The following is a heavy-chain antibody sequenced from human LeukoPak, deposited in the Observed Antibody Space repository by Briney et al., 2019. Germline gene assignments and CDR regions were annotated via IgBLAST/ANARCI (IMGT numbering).Heavy chain of an antibody. CDR2: IYYSGST. J-gene: IGHJ5*02. V-gene: IGHV4-39*01. D-gene: IGHD6-19*01. Sequence: PSETLSLTCTVSGGSISSSSYYWDWIRQPPGKGLEWIGSIYYSGSTYYSPSLKSRVTISVDTSRNQFSLKLSSVTAADTAVYYCARQSYSSGWYANWFDPWGQGTLVTVSS. CDR3: ARQSYSSGWYANWFDP. CDR1: GGSISSSSYY.